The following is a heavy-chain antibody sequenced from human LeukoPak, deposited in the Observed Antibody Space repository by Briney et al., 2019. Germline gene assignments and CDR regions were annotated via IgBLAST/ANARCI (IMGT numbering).Heavy chain of an antibody. Sequence: GGSLRLSCAASGFTFSSYTMSWVRQAPGKGLEWVSAIGGSGGSTYYADSVKGRFTISRDNSKNTLYLQMNSLRAEDTAVYYCAKLNGFTMIVVVASLWGQGTLVTVSS. CDR3: AKLNGFTMIVVVASL. J-gene: IGHJ4*02. CDR1: GFTFSSYT. D-gene: IGHD3-22*01. CDR2: IGGSGGST. V-gene: IGHV3-23*01.